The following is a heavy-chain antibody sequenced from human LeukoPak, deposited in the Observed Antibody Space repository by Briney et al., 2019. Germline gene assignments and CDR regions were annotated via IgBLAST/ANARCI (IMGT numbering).Heavy chain of an antibody. CDR2: ISGSGGST. D-gene: IGHD2-2*01. V-gene: IGHV3-23*01. CDR1: GFTFSSYA. J-gene: IGHJ4*02. Sequence: GSLILSCAASGFTFSSYAMSLVRQAPGKGLEGVSAISGSGGSTYYADSVKGRFTISRDNSKNTLYPQMNSLRAEDTAVYYCAKEGGDVVVPAATEACFDYWGQGTLVTVSS. CDR3: AKEGGDVVVPAATEACFDY.